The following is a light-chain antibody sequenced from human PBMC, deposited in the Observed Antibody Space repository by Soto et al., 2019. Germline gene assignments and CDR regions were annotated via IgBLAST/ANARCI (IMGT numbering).Light chain of an antibody. CDR1: QSVSTNY. Sequence: EIVLTQSPGTLSLSPGERATLSCRASQSVSTNYFAWYQQKPGQAPRLLIFGSSDRATGIPDRFSGSGSGTDFTLTISRLEPEDFAVYFCQQYDSSPPYTFGQGTKLEIK. CDR2: GSS. J-gene: IGKJ2*01. CDR3: QQYDSSPPYT. V-gene: IGKV3-20*01.